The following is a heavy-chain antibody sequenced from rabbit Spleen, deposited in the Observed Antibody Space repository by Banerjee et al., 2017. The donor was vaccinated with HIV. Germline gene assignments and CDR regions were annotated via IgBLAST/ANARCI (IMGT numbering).Heavy chain of an antibody. CDR1: GFSFNSGYD. V-gene: IGHV1S40*01. CDR2: AYAGSSGGT. CDR3: ARDSASSFSTYGMDL. Sequence: QSLEESGGALVKPGASLTLTCKASGFSFNSGYDMCWVRQAPGKGLEWVACAYAGSSGGTYSATWAKGRFTISKTSSTTVTLQMNSLTAADTATYFCARDSASSFSTYGMDLWGQGTFVTVS. J-gene: IGHJ6*01. D-gene: IGHD1-1*01.